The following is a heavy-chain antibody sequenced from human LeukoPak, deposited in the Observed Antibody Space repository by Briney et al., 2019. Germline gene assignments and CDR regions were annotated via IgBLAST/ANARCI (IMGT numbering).Heavy chain of an antibody. J-gene: IGHJ4*02. CDR1: GGSFSGYY. CDR2: MNHSGST. Sequence: SETLSLTCAVYGGSFSGYYWSWIRRPPGKGLEWIGEMNHSGSTNYNPSLKSRVTISVDTSKNQFSLKLSSVTAADTAVYYCARDLPTLYYGSGRYYPGWGQGTLVTVSS. CDR3: ARDLPTLYYGSGRYYPG. D-gene: IGHD3-10*01. V-gene: IGHV4-34*01.